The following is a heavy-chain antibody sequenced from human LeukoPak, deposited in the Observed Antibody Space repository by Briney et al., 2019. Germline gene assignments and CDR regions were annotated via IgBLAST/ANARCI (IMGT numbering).Heavy chain of an antibody. J-gene: IGHJ4*02. Sequence: PGGSLRLSCAASGFTFSDYYMSWIRQAPGKGLEWVSYISSSGTTIYYADSVKGRFTISRDNVKNSLYLQMNSLRAEDTAVYYCARDPSLSGSLVTVDYWGQGTLVTVSS. CDR2: ISSSGTTI. CDR3: ARDPSLSGSLVTVDY. V-gene: IGHV3-11*04. CDR1: GFTFSDYY. D-gene: IGHD1-26*01.